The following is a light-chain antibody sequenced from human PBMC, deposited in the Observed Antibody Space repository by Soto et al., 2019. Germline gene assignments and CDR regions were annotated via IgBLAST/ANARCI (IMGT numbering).Light chain of an antibody. CDR1: QGVSIY. V-gene: IGKV3-11*01. CDR2: DAS. CDR3: QQRNTWPPIT. Sequence: VLTQSPATLSLSPGERATLSCPASQGVSIYLAWYQQKPGQAPRLLIYDASNRATGIPARFSGSGSGADVTLTISSLEPEDFGISYCQQRNTWPPITFGQGTRLDIK. J-gene: IGKJ5*01.